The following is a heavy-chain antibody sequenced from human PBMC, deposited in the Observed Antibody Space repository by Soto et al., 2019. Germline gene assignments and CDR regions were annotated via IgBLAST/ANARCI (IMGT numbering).Heavy chain of an antibody. CDR2: IKQDGSAK. J-gene: IGHJ4*02. CDR3: ARDFYGGFSYGPGDN. CDR1: GFTFWGDW. V-gene: IGHV3-7*01. D-gene: IGHD2-15*01. Sequence: EVQLVESGGGLVQPGGSLRLSCVASGFTFWGDWMSWVRQAPGKGLEWVANIKQDGSAKQYLDSVRGRFTISRDNSKNSVYLQMNSLRAEDTALYYCARDFYGGFSYGPGDNWGQGNRVTVSS.